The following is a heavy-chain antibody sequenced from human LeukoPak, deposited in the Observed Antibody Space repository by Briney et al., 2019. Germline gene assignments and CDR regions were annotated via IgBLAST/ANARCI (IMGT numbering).Heavy chain of an antibody. CDR2: IYPGDSDT. J-gene: IGHJ4*02. D-gene: IGHD2-2*01. CDR3: ARRYCSSSSCYAYFDY. Sequence: GESLKTSCKGSGYSFTSNWIGWVRQMPGKGPEWMGIIYPGDSDTRYSPSFEGQVTISADKSISTAYLQWSSLKASDTAMYYCARRYCSSSSCYAYFDYWGQGTLVTVSS. V-gene: IGHV5-51*01. CDR1: GYSFTSNW.